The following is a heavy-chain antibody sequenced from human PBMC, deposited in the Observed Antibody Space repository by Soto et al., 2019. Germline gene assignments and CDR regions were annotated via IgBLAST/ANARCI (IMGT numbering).Heavy chain of an antibody. CDR2: ISYDGSNK. V-gene: IGHV3-30*18. CDR3: AKDTRSRRGGYLDY. J-gene: IGHJ4*02. CDR1: GFTFSSYG. Sequence: QVQLVEFGGGVVQPGRSLRLSCAASGFTFSSYGMHWVRQAPGKGLEWVAVISYDGSNKYYADSVKGRFTISRDNSKNPLYLQMNSLRAEDTAVYYCAKDTRSRRGGYLDYWGQGTLVTVSS. D-gene: IGHD3-22*01.